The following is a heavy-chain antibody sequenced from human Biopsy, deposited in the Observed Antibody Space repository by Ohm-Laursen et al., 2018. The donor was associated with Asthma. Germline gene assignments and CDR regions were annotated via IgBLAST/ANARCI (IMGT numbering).Heavy chain of an antibody. CDR2: LIPVLGTP. D-gene: IGHD5-12*01. J-gene: IGHJ6*02. CDR1: GGTFSSYA. V-gene: IGHV1-69*13. Sequence: SVKVSCKASGGTFSSYAISWVRQAPGQGLEWMGGLIPVLGTPDHAQMFEGRVTITADESTSTAYMELGSLSSEDTAVYYCARGYSGSDRIVYYYSGLEVWGQGTTVTVSS. CDR3: ARGYSGSDRIVYYYSGLEV.